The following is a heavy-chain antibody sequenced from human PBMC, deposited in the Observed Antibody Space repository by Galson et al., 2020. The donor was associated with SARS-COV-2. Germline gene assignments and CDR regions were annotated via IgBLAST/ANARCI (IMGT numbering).Heavy chain of an antibody. CDR1: GFTFSNYW. J-gene: IGHJ6*03. D-gene: IGHD3-10*01. CDR3: ARESAVQGGYYMDV. V-gene: IGHV3-74*01. CDR2: IYRDGSAT. Sequence: GGSLRLSCVASGFTFSNYWMHWVRQAPGKGLVWVSRIYRDGSATIYADSVKGRFTISRDNAKNTLNLEMISLRAEDTAVYYCARESAVQGGYYMDVWGKGTTVTVSS.